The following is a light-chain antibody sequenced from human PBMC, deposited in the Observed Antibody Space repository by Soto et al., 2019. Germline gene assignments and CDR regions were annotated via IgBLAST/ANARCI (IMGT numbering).Light chain of an antibody. CDR1: SSDVGGYNY. CDR3: SSYAGSSNV. J-gene: IGLJ1*01. CDR2: DVT. Sequence: QSALTQPRSVSGSPGQSVTVSCTGTSSDVGGYNYVSWYQQHPGKAPKRIIYDVTKRPSGVPDRFSGSKSGNTASLTVSGLQAEDEADYYCSSYAGSSNVFGTGTKVTVL. V-gene: IGLV2-11*01.